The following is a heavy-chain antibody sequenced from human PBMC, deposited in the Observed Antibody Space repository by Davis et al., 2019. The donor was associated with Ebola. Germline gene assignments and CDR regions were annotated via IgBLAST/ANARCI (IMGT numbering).Heavy chain of an antibody. J-gene: IGHJ4*02. CDR2: IRNSSNYN. CDR3: ARDSENSSGWPAYFDY. CDR1: GFILSNYV. D-gene: IGHD6-19*01. Sequence: GESLIPPCATPGFILSNYVMNWVRQAPGKGPEWVSTIRNSSNYNYYAESVKRRFTISRDNANKSLTLQMNSLGAEDTAVYYCARDSENSSGWPAYFDYWGQGTLVTVSS. V-gene: IGHV3-21*01.